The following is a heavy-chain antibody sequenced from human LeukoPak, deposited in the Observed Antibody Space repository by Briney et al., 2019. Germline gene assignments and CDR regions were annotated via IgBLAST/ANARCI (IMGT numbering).Heavy chain of an antibody. V-gene: IGHV3-74*01. CDR2: INSDGSST. J-gene: IGHJ4*02. D-gene: IGHD3-10*01. CDR3: AGDGYGSGPDIDY. CDR1: RFTFSNCW. Sequence: PGGSLRLSCAASRFTFSNCWMHWVRQAPGKGLVWVSRINSDGSSTTYADSVKGRFTISRDNAKNTLYLQMNSLRAEDTAVYYCAGDGYGSGPDIDYWGQGTLVTVSS.